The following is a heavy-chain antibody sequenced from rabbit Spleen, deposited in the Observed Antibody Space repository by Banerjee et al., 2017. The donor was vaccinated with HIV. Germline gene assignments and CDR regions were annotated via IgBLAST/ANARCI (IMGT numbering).Heavy chain of an antibody. V-gene: IGHV1S45*01. CDR3: ARDLDGVIGWNFGW. CDR2: IDSGSSGFT. D-gene: IGHD4-1*01. Sequence: QEQLTETGGGLVQPGGSLTLSCKASGIDFTKYYITWVRQAPGKGLEWIACIDSGSSGFTYFASWAKGRFTFSKTSSTTVTLQMTSLTVADTATYFCARDLDGVIGWNFGWWGQGTLVTVS. J-gene: IGHJ3*01. CDR1: GIDFTKYY.